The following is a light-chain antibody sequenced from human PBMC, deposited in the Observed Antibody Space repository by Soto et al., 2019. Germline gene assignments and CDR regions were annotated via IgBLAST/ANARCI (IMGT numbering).Light chain of an antibody. J-gene: IGLJ1*01. CDR2: EGN. CDR3: CSYAGTNTFV. Sequence: QSALTQPASVSGSPGQSITISCTGTSSDVGSYNLVSWYQQHPGKAPKLMIYEGNKRPSGVSNRFSGSKSANTASLTISGRQTEDEADYDCCSYAGTNTFVFGTGTKLTVL. CDR1: SSDVGSYNL. V-gene: IGLV2-23*01.